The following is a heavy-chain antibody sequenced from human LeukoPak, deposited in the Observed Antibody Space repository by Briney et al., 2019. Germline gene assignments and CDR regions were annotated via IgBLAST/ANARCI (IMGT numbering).Heavy chain of an antibody. CDR3: ARAGPSSSWHQFDY. V-gene: IGHV3-66*01. D-gene: IGHD6-13*01. CDR2: IYSGGRT. CDR1: GFTVSRNY. Sequence: GGSLRLSCAASGFTVSRNYMSWGRQAPGKGLEWVSVIYSGGRTYYADSVKGRFTISRDNSKNTLYFQMNSLRAEDTAVYYCARAGPSSSWHQFDYWGQGTPVTVSS. J-gene: IGHJ4*02.